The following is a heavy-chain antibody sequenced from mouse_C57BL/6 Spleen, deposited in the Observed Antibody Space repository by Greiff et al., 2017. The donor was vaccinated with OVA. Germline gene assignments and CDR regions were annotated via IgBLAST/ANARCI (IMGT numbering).Heavy chain of an antibody. CDR2: IYPGDGDT. Sequence: QVQLQQSGPELVKPGASVKISCKASGYAFSSSWMNWVKQRPGKGLEWIGRIYPGDGDTNYNGKFKGKATLTADKSSNTAYMQLSSLTSEDSAVYFCARDYYGSKYFDYWGQGTTLTVSS. CDR1: GYAFSSSW. V-gene: IGHV1-82*01. J-gene: IGHJ2*01. CDR3: ARDYYGSKYFDY. D-gene: IGHD1-1*01.